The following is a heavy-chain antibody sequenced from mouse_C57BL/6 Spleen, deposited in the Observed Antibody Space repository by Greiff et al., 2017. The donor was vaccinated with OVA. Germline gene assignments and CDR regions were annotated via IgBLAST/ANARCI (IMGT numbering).Heavy chain of an antibody. V-gene: IGHV1-39*01. J-gene: IGHJ4*01. CDR2: FNPNYGTT. Sequence: EVKVVESGPELVKPGASVKISCKASGYSFTDYNMNWVKQSNGKSLEWIGVFNPNYGTTSYNQKFKGKATLTVDQSSSTAYMQLNSLTSEDSAVYYCARSQTGGYAMDYWGQGTSVTVSS. CDR3: ARSQTGGYAMDY. CDR1: GYSFTDYN. D-gene: IGHD4-1*01.